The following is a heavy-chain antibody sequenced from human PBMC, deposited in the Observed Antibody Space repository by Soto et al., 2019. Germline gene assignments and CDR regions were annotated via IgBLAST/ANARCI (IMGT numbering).Heavy chain of an antibody. CDR3: ARAIVVPASMLGDWFDP. CDR2: IYYSGST. V-gene: IGHV4-31*03. Sequence: QVQLQESGPGLVKPSQTLSLTCTVSGGSISSCGYYWSWIRQHPGKGLEWIGYIYYSGSTYYNPSLKSRVTTAVDTSKNQFSRKLSSVTAADTAVYYWARAIVVPASMLGDWFDPWGQGTLVTVSS. D-gene: IGHD2-2*01. J-gene: IGHJ5*02. CDR1: GGSISSCGYY.